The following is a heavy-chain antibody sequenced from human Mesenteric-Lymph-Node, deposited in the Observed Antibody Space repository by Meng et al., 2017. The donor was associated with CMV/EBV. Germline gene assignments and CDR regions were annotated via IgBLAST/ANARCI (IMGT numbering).Heavy chain of an antibody. CDR1: GGTFSSYT. V-gene: IGHV1-69*02. Sequence: QVQLVQSGAEVKKPGPSVKVSCKASGGTFSSYTISWVRQAPGQGLEWMGRIIPSLGIANYAQKFQGRVTITADKSTSTAYMKLSRLRSEDTSVYYCAGGIAAAGSRWFDPWGQGTLVTVSS. CDR3: AGGIAAAGSRWFDP. J-gene: IGHJ5*02. CDR2: IIPSLGIA. D-gene: IGHD6-13*01.